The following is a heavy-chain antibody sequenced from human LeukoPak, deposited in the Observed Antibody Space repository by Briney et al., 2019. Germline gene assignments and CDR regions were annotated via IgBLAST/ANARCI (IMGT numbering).Heavy chain of an antibody. Sequence: GGSLRLSCAASGFTFSSYAMTWVRQAPGKGLEWVSFISQSGGRSTDYADSVKGRFTISRDNSRNTLYLRMNSLRAEDTAVYHCARDLGCSTTSCRYNWFDPWGQGTLVTVSS. J-gene: IGHJ5*02. D-gene: IGHD2-2*01. CDR3: ARDLGCSTTSCRYNWFDP. V-gene: IGHV3-23*01. CDR1: GFTFSSYA. CDR2: ISQSGGRST.